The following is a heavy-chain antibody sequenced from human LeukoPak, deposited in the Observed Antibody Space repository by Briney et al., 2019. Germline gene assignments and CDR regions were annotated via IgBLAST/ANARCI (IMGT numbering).Heavy chain of an antibody. CDR1: GGSISSGSYY. V-gene: IGHV4-39*07. CDR3: ARVENYYDSSGYFPPDY. J-gene: IGHJ4*02. D-gene: IGHD3-22*01. CDR2: IYYSGST. Sequence: SETLSLTCTLSGGSISSGSYYWTWIRQSAEKGLEWIGSIYYSGSTYYNPSLKSRVTISVDTSKNQFSLKLSSVTAANTAVYYCARVENYYDSSGYFPPDYWGQGTLVTVSS.